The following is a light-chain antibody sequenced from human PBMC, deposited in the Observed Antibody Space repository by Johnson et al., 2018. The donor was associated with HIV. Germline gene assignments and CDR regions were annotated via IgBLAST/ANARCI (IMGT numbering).Light chain of an antibody. Sequence: QSVLTQPPSVSAAPGQKVTISCSGSSSNIGKNYVSWYQQLPGKAPKLLIYENNERPSGIPVRFSGAKSGTSATLGITGLQTGGESDYYCGTWDDSLNFVFGTGTKVTVL. J-gene: IGLJ1*01. CDR1: SSNIGKNY. CDR2: ENN. CDR3: GTWDDSLNFV. V-gene: IGLV1-51*01.